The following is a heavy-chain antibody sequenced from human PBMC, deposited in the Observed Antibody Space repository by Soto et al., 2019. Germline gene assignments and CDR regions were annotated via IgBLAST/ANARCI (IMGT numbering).Heavy chain of an antibody. CDR2: ISYSGST. D-gene: IGHD1-26*01. V-gene: IGHV4-61*08. Sequence: PSETLSLTCTVAGASVSSGGFSWSWIRQPPGKGLEWIGSISYSGSTTYYPSLRSRVTISVDTSKNQFSLRLNSVTAADTAIYFCARVTFLIVGSVFSTPFDFWGQGTLVTSPQ. CDR3: ARVTFLIVGSVFSTPFDF. CDR1: GASVSSGGFS. J-gene: IGHJ4*02.